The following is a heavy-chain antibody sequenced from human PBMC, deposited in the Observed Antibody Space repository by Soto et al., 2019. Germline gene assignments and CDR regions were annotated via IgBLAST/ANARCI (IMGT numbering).Heavy chain of an antibody. CDR1: GFTFSHYS. Sequence: EVQLLESGGGLVQPGGSLRLSCAASGFTFSHYSMAWVRQTPEKGLEWVSGMSISGEKTFYADFVKGRFTVSRDSPKKTVYLQMNNRRAEDTAIYNSTRWDGFADLWGQGTLVTVSS. D-gene: IGHD1-26*01. J-gene: IGHJ4*02. V-gene: IGHV3-23*01. CDR3: TRWDGFADL. CDR2: MSISGEKT.